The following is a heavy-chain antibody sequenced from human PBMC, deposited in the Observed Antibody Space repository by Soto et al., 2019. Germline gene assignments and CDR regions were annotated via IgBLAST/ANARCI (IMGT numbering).Heavy chain of an antibody. CDR3: ARRYSSSSDI. J-gene: IGHJ3*02. Sequence: QVQLQESGPGLVKPSETLSLTCTVSGGSISSYYWSWIRQPPGKGLEWIGYIYYSGSTNYNPSLTSRVNISVDTSKNQFSLRLSSVTAADTAVYYCARRYSSSSDIWGQGAMVTVSS. V-gene: IGHV4-59*08. CDR2: IYYSGST. D-gene: IGHD6-19*01. CDR1: GGSISSYY.